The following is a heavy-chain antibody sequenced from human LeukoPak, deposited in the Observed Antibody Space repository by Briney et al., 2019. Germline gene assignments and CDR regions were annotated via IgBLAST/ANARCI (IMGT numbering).Heavy chain of an antibody. D-gene: IGHD5-12*01. J-gene: IGHJ5*02. CDR2: IYYSGST. CDR3: ARAGLAGNWFDP. CDR1: GGSISSGSYY. V-gene: IGHV4-30-4*08. Sequence: PSQTLSLTCTVSGGSISSGSYYWSWIRQPPGKGLEWIGYIYYSGSTYYNPSLKSRVTISVDTSKNQFSLKLSSVTAADTAVYYCARAGLAGNWFDPWGQGTLVTVSS.